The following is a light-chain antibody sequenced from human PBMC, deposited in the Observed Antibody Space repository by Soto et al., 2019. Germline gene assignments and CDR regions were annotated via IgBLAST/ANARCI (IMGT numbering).Light chain of an antibody. CDR2: GAS. CDR1: QSVSSN. CDR3: QQHNDWPT. V-gene: IGKV3-15*01. Sequence: EIVMTQSPATLSVSPGDRATLSCRASQSVSSNLAWYQQKPGQAPRLLIYGASTRATGIPARFSGSGSGTEFILTISSVESEDFAIYYCQQHNDWPTFGQGTRLENK. J-gene: IGKJ5*01.